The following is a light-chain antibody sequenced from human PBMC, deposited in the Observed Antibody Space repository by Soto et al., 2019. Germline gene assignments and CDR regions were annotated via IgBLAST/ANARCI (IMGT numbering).Light chain of an antibody. CDR2: DVS. V-gene: IGLV2-14*01. CDR3: TSYTSSSTYV. J-gene: IGLJ1*01. CDR1: SSDVGGYNY. Sequence: QSVLTQPASVSGSPGQSIAISCIGTSSDVGGYNYVSWYQQHPGKAPKLMIYDVSNRPSGASDRFSGSKSGNTASLTISGLQPEDEADYYCTSYTSSSTYVFGTGTKATVL.